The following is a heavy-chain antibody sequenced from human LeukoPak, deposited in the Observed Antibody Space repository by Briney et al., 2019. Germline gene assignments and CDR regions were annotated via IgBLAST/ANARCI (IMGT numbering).Heavy chain of an antibody. V-gene: IGHV3-7*01. Sequence: DSVRGRFTISRDNAKNSLYLQMKSLRAEDTAVYECASMFDLVRGVLGYWCQGTLVTVSS. J-gene: IGHJ4*02. D-gene: IGHD3-10*01. CDR3: ASMFDLVRGVLGY.